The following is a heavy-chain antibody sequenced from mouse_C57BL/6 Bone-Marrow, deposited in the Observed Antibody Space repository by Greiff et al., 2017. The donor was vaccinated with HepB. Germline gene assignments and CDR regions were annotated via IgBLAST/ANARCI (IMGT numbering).Heavy chain of an antibody. CDR1: GFTFCDYG. D-gene: IGHD4-1*01. CDR3: ARTGDY. J-gene: IGHJ2*01. CDR2: ISSGSSTI. Sequence: EVKLVESGGGLVKPGGSLKLSCAASGFTFCDYGMHWVRQAPEKGLEWVAYISSGSSTIYYADTVKGRFTISRDNAKNTLFLQMTSLRSEDTAMYYCARTGDYWGQGTTLTVSS. V-gene: IGHV5-17*01.